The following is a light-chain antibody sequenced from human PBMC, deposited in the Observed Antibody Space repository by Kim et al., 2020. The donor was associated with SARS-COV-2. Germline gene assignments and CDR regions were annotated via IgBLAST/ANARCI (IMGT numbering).Light chain of an antibody. V-gene: IGLV1-47*01. CDR1: SSNIGSNY. CDR2: RNN. Sequence: QSVLTQPPSASGTPGQRVTISCSGSSSNIGSNYVYWYQQLPGTAPKLLIYRNNQRPSGVPDRFSGSKSGTSASLAISGLRSEDEADYYCAAWDDSLSGLCVFGGGTQLTVL. J-gene: IGLJ3*02. CDR3: AAWDDSLSGLCV.